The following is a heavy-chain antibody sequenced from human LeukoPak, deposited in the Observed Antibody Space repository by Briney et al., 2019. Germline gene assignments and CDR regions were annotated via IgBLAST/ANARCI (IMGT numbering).Heavy chain of an antibody. CDR3: ARDRNTGSSYENLFEY. CDR1: GFTFSSYW. V-gene: IGHV3-74*01. J-gene: IGHJ4*02. CDR2: INSDGSST. D-gene: IGHD1-26*01. Sequence: PAGGSLRLSCAASGFTFSSYWMHWVRQAPGKGLVWVSRINSDGSSTSYADSVKGRFTISRDNAKNTLYLQMNSLRAEDTSVYYCARDRNTGSSYENLFEYWGQGSLVTVSS.